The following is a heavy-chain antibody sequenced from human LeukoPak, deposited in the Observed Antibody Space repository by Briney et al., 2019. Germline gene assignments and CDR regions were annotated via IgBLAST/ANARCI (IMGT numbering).Heavy chain of an antibody. CDR2: IWYDGSNK. CDR3: AKRGHSAATGYFDY. V-gene: IGHV3-33*06. D-gene: IGHD2-15*01. Sequence: GGSLRLSCAASGFTFSSYGMHWVRQAPGKGLEWVAVIWYDGSNKYYADSVKGRFTVSRDNSKNTLYLQMSSLRAEDTAVYYCAKRGHSAATGYFDYWGQGTLVTVSS. J-gene: IGHJ4*02. CDR1: GFTFSSYG.